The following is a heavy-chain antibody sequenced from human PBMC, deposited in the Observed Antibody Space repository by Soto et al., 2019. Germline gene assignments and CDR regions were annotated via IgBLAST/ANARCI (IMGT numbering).Heavy chain of an antibody. CDR3: ARDLTPRSSAYYSGMDV. CDR1: GYTISGYR. CDR2: MKANRGGT. V-gene: IGHV1-2*04. Sequence: VRVYCKAAGYTISGYRTHSGRKAPGQGGEGMGWMKANRGGTSYAQKCQGWVTMTRDTSITTAYMELSRLRSDDTAVYYCARDLTPRSSAYYSGMDVWGQGTTLTVSS. J-gene: IGHJ6*02.